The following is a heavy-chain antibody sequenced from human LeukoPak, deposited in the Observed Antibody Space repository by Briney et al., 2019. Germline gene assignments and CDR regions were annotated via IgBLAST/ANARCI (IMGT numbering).Heavy chain of an antibody. CDR2: IKQDGSEK. J-gene: IGHJ3*01. CDR1: GFTFSNPW. Sequence: GGSLRLSCAPSGFTFSNPWMSWVRQAPGKGLEWVANIKQDGSEKNYVDSVRGRFTISRDNAKNSLYLQMNNPRADDTAVYYCVRELRFAFWGQGTMVSVSS. V-gene: IGHV3-7*03. CDR3: VRELRFAF.